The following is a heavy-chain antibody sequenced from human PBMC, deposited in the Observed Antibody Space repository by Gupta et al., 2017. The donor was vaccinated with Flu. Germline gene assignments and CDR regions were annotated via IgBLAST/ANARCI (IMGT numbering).Heavy chain of an antibody. CDR1: GGSISSSSYY. CDR3: ARLVWFFGEAGFDY. CDR2: IYYSGST. D-gene: IGHD3-3*01. J-gene: IGHJ4*02. Sequence: QLQLQESGPGLVKPSETLPLTCTVSGGSISSSSYYWGWIRQPPGKGLEWIGSIYYSGSTYYNPSLKSRVTISVDTSKNQFSLKLSSVTAADTAVYYCARLVWFFGEAGFDYWGQGTLVTVSS. V-gene: IGHV4-39*01.